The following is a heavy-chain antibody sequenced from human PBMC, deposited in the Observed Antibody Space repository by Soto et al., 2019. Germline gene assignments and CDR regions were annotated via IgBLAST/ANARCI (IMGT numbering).Heavy chain of an antibody. CDR1: GGSIRSNNW. CDR3: ARVYSGSYSDS. V-gene: IGHV4-4*02. CDR2: IFLSGST. Sequence: QVQLQESGPGLVKPSGTLSLTCAVSGGSIRSNNWWSWVRQPPGKGLEWIGEIFLSGSTYYNPSLKTRATISVDKSKNQFSLQLSSVTAADTAVYYCARVYSGSYSDSWGQGTLVTVSS. J-gene: IGHJ4*02. D-gene: IGHD1-26*01.